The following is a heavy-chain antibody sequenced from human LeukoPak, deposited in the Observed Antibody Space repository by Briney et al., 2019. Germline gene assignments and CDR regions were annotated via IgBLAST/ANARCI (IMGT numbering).Heavy chain of an antibody. J-gene: IGHJ4*02. CDR1: GFTFDDYG. V-gene: IGHV3-9*01. Sequence: GGSLRLSCAASGFTFDDYGMHWVRQPPGKGLEWVSGISWNSGNIGYVDSVKGRFTISRDNAKNSLYLQMNSLRAEDTAVYYCAREGIAVAVYLNYWGQGTLVTVSS. CDR2: ISWNSGNI. D-gene: IGHD6-19*01. CDR3: AREGIAVAVYLNY.